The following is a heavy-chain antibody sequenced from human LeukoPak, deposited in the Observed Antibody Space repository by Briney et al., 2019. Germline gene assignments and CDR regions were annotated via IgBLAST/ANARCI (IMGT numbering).Heavy chain of an antibody. J-gene: IGHJ6*03. Sequence: PSETLSLTCSVSGGSISSSHYYWGWIRQPPGKGLQWIGSVYYSGSTYYSPSLKSRVTISVDTSKNQFSLKLSSVTAADTAVYYCARVNSSWYVPYYYMDVWGKGTTVTVSS. V-gene: IGHV4-39*07. CDR1: GGSISSSHYY. CDR3: ARVNSSWYVPYYYMDV. D-gene: IGHD6-13*01. CDR2: VYYSGST.